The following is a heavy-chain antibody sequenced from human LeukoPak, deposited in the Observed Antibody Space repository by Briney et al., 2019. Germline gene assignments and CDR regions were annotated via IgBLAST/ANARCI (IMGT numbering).Heavy chain of an antibody. CDR3: ARGRHCSSTSCFPSDY. V-gene: IGHV1-2*02. J-gene: IGHJ4*02. D-gene: IGHD2-2*01. CDR1: GYTFTGYY. Sequence: AASVKVSCKASGYTFTGYYMHWVRQAPGQGLEWMGWINPNSGGTNYAQKFQGRVTMTGDTSISTAYMELSRLRSDDTAVYYCARGRHCSSTSCFPSDYWGQGTLVTVSS. CDR2: INPNSGGT.